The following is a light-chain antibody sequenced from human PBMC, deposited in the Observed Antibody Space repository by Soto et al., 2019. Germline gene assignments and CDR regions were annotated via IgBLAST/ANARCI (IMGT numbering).Light chain of an antibody. V-gene: IGLV1-44*01. CDR2: SNS. CDR1: SSNIGSNI. CDR3: AAWDDSPNAYV. Sequence: QSVLTQTPSASGTPGQRVTISCSGSSSNIGSNIVNWYQQLPGTAPKLLIYSNSQRPSGVPDRFSASKSGSSASLAISGLQSEDEADYYCAAWDDSPNAYVFGTGTKVTVL. J-gene: IGLJ1*01.